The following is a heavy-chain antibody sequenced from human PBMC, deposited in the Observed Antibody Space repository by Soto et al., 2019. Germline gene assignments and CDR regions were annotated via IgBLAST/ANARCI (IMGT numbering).Heavy chain of an antibody. Sequence: ASVKVSCKASGYTFTSYCISWVRQAPGQGLEWMGWISAYNVNTNYAQMLHGRVTMTTDTSTSTAYMELRSLGSDDTAVYYCARLVDCSGGRCYLAPYYFYGMDDWGQGTMVTVSS. CDR1: GYTFTSYC. CDR2: ISAYNVNT. D-gene: IGHD2-15*01. CDR3: ARLVDCSGGRCYLAPYYFYGMDD. V-gene: IGHV1-18*01. J-gene: IGHJ6*02.